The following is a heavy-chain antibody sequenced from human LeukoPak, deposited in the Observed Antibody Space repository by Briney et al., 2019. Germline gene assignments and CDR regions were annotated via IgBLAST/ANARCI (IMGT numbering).Heavy chain of an antibody. J-gene: IGHJ4*02. Sequence: GGSLRLSCAASGFTLSTSWMNSVRQAPGKGLEWVANINQDGSEKYYVDSVKGRFSISRDNAKNTLYLQMNSLRAEDTAVYYCGVVYWGQGILVTVSS. CDR2: INQDGSEK. CDR1: GFTLSTSW. V-gene: IGHV3-7*01. CDR3: GVVY.